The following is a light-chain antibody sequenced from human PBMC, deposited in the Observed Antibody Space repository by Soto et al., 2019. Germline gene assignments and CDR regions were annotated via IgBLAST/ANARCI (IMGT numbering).Light chain of an antibody. CDR2: GAS. J-gene: IGKJ5*01. Sequence: ERVMTQSPATLSVSPGERATLSCRASQSVSSNLAWYQQKPGQAPRLFIYGASTRATAIPPRFSGSGSGTEFTLTISSLQSEDFAVYYCQQYDNWPITVGQGTRLEIK. CDR1: QSVSSN. CDR3: QQYDNWPIT. V-gene: IGKV3-15*01.